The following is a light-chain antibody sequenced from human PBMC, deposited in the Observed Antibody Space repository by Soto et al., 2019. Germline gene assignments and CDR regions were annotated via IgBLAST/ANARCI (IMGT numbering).Light chain of an antibody. Sequence: DIQMTQSPSTLSASVGDRVTITCRASQSISSWLAWYQQKPGRAPKVLIFDASSLESGVPSRFSGSGSGTEFTLTISSLQPEDFAFYYCQQYNNWPPFTFGPGTKVDIK. CDR3: QQYNNWPPFT. J-gene: IGKJ3*01. CDR2: DAS. V-gene: IGKV1-5*01. CDR1: QSISSW.